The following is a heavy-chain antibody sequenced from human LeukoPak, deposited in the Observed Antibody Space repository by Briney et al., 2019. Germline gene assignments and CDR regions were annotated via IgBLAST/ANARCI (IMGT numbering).Heavy chain of an antibody. J-gene: IGHJ4*02. CDR3: ARDFTGGEYFDS. V-gene: IGHV3-21*06. CDR2: ISPSSTYI. D-gene: IGHD3-16*01. Sequence: GGSLRLSCAASGFTFSSFKMTWVRQAPGKGLEWVASISPSSTYIYYGDSLKGRVTVSRDNAKSLLFLHMSSLRPDDTAVYYCARDFTGGEYFDSWGQGALVSVSS. CDR1: GFTFSSFK.